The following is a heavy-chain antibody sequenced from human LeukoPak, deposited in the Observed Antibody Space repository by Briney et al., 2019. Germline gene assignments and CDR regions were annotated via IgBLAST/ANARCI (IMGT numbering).Heavy chain of an antibody. Sequence: SETLSLTCTVSGGSISSSSYYWGWIRQPPGKGLEWIGSIYYSGSTYYNPSLKSRVTISVDTSKNQFSLKLSSVTAADTAVYYCARLRWFGEPTSGYYYYYMDVWGKGTTVTISS. V-gene: IGHV4-39*01. CDR2: IYYSGST. CDR1: GGSISSSSYY. CDR3: ARLRWFGEPTSGYYYYYMDV. D-gene: IGHD3-10*01. J-gene: IGHJ6*03.